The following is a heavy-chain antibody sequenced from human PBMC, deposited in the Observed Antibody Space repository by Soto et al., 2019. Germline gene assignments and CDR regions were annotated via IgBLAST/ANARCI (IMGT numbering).Heavy chain of an antibody. V-gene: IGHV3-23*01. CDR3: ERVAWETGSGPHGYCSGGSCYPYYFDY. J-gene: IGHJ4*02. Sequence: GGSLRLSCAASGFTFSSYAMSWVRQAPGKGLEWASAISGSGGSTYYADSVKGRFTISRDNSKNTLYLQMNSLRAEDTAVYYCERVAWETGSGPHGYCSGGSCYPYYFDYWGQGTLVTVSS. CDR2: ISGSGGST. D-gene: IGHD2-15*01. CDR1: GFTFSSYA.